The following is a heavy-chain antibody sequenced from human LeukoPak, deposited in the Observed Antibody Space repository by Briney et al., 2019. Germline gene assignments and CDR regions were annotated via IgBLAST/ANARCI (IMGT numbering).Heavy chain of an antibody. Sequence: GGSLRLSCAASGFIFSSYAMSWVRQAPGQGLEWVSAISGSGGSTYYADSVKGRFTISRDNSKNTLYLQMNSLRAEDTAVYYCAKGGHYYDSSGYPRGAFDIWGQGTMVTVSS. CDR2: ISGSGGST. CDR3: AKGGHYYDSSGYPRGAFDI. V-gene: IGHV3-23*01. D-gene: IGHD3-22*01. CDR1: GFIFSSYA. J-gene: IGHJ3*02.